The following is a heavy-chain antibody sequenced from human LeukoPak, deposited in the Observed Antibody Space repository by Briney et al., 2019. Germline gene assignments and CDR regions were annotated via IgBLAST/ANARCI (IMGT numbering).Heavy chain of an antibody. D-gene: IGHD3-10*01. CDR2: ISSISSTM. V-gene: IGHV3-48*02. CDR1: GSTFSSYS. J-gene: IGHJ4*02. CDR3: AREYYGSGSNFDY. Sequence: TGGSLRLSCAASGSTFSSYSMNWVRQAPGKGLEWVSYISSISSTMYYADSVKGRFTVSRDNAKNSLYLQMNSLRDEDTAVYYCAREYYGSGSNFDYWGQGTLVTVSS.